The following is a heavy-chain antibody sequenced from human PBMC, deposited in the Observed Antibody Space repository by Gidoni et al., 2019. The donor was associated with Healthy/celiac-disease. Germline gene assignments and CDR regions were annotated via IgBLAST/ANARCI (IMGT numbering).Heavy chain of an antibody. CDR3: ARAPPRYYDFWSVSDAVEI. V-gene: IGHV4-31*03. CDR2: IYYSGST. CDR1: GDSISSGRYS. D-gene: IGHD3-3*01. J-gene: IGHJ3*02. Sequence: QVQLPESGPGLVKHSQTLSLTCTFSGDSISSGRYSWSWIRQHPGKGLEGIGYIYYSGSTYYNPSLKSRVTISVDTSKNQFSLKLCSVTAADTAVYYCARAPPRYYDFWSVSDAVEIWGQGTMVTVSS.